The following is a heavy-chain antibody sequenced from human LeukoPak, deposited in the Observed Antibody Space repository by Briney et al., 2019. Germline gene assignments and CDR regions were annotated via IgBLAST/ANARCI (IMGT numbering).Heavy chain of an antibody. D-gene: IGHD4-17*01. CDR2: ISSSSSYI. J-gene: IGHJ3*02. V-gene: IGHV3-21*01. CDR1: GFTFSSYS. Sequence: GGSLRLSCAASGFTFSSYSMSWVRQAPGKGLEWVSSISSSSSYIYYADSVKGRFTISRDNAKNSLYLQMNSLRAEDTAVYYCARVNAGLRARAFGIWGQGTMVTVSS. CDR3: ARVNAGLRARAFGI.